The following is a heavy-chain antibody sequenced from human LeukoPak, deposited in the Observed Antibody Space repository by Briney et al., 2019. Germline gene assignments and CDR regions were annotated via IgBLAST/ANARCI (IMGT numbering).Heavy chain of an antibody. CDR1: RYTFANYA. CDR3: ARLSSHYGDYKVDP. Sequence: ASLKVSCKASRYTFANYAINWVRQASGQGLEWMGWMNPHSGNTGYAQNSQGRVTMTRNTSISTAYMELRSLRSEDTAVYYCARLSSHYGDYKVDPWGQGTLVTVSS. V-gene: IGHV1-8*01. J-gene: IGHJ5*02. D-gene: IGHD4-17*01. CDR2: MNPHSGNT.